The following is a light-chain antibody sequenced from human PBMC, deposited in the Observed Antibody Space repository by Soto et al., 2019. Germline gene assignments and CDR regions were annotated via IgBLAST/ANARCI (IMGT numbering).Light chain of an antibody. CDR1: QNVGSY. V-gene: IGKV1-33*01. Sequence: DTQMTQYPSSPSESVGDRVTIAFRASQNVGSYVNWYQQEPGKAPKLLIYDASNLETGVPSRFSGSGSGTDFTFTISSLQPEDIATYYCQQYDNLPLTFGQGTRLEIK. CDR3: QQYDNLPLT. J-gene: IGKJ5*01. CDR2: DAS.